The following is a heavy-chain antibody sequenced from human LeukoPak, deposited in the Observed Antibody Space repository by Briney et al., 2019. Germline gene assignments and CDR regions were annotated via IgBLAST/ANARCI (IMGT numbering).Heavy chain of an antibody. CDR2: VSYTATA. V-gene: IGHV4-59*01. J-gene: IGHJ5*02. CDR1: GCSISGFY. D-gene: IGHD3-10*01. CDR3: ASTKSSYYGSGSFGS. Sequence: SETLTLTCNVSGCSISGFYWSWIRQPPGKGLQWMGYVSYTATANYNPSLKGRVTILVDTYKSRFSLTLTSVTAADTAVYYCASTKSSYYGSGSFGSWGQGTLVTVSS.